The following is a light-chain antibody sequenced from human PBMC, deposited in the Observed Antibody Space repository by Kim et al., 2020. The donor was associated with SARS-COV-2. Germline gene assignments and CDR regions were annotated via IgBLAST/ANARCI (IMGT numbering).Light chain of an antibody. Sequence: ASVGDRVTITCRASQSISISLNWYQHEPGKAPKLLIHSASTLHSGVPSRFSGSGSETDFTLTITSLQPEDFATYYCQQTYITPITFVQGTRLEIK. J-gene: IGKJ5*01. CDR1: QSISIS. V-gene: IGKV1-39*01. CDR3: QQTYITPIT. CDR2: SAS.